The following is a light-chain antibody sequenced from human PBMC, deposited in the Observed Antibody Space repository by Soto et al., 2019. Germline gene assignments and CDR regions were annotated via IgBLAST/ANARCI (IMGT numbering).Light chain of an antibody. Sequence: QSVLTQPASVSGSPGQSIAISCTGTNSDVGSYNLVSWYQQHPGKAPKLMIYEGSKRPSGVSNRFSGSKSGNTASLTISGLQAEDEADYYCCSYAASSTLVFGGGTKVTVL. CDR3: CSYAASSTLV. V-gene: IGLV2-23*01. CDR2: EGS. CDR1: NSDVGSYNL. J-gene: IGLJ2*01.